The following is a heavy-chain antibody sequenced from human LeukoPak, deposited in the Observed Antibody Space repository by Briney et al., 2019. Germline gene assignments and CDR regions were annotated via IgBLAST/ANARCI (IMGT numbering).Heavy chain of an antibody. CDR2: IYYSGST. Sequence: TSETLSLTCTVSGGSISSGDYYWSWIRQPPGKGLEWIGYIYYSGSTYYNPSLKSRVTISVDTSKNQFSLKLSSVTAADTAVYYCARVLYYYDSSGTLTKADAFDIWGQGTMVTVSS. J-gene: IGHJ3*02. D-gene: IGHD3-22*01. CDR3: ARVLYYYDSSGTLTKADAFDI. CDR1: GGSISSGDYY. V-gene: IGHV4-30-4*01.